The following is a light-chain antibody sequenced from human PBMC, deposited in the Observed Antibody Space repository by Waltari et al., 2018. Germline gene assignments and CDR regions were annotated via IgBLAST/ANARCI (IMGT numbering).Light chain of an antibody. V-gene: IGLV2-23*02. CDR1: SSDVGSYNL. J-gene: IGLJ2*01. CDR2: EVI. Sequence: QSALAQPASVSGSPGQSITISCTGTSSDVGSYNLVSWYQQHPGKVPKLMIYEVIKRPSGVSNRFSGSKSGNTASLTISGRQAEDEADYYCCSYVGGSSLIFGGGTKLTVL. CDR3: CSYVGGSSLI.